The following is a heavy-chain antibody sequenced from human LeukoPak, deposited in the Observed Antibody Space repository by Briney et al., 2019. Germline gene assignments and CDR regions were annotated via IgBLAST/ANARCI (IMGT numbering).Heavy chain of an antibody. Sequence: PGGSLRLSCVAPGFTFDDYAMHWVRQAPGKGLEWVSGISWNSGSIGYADSVKGRFTISRDNAKNSLYLQMNSLRAEDTAVYFCARAVSSGYYNLYFDYWGQGTLVTVSS. J-gene: IGHJ4*02. CDR3: ARAVSSGYYNLYFDY. D-gene: IGHD3-3*01. CDR1: GFTFDDYA. CDR2: ISWNSGSI. V-gene: IGHV3-9*01.